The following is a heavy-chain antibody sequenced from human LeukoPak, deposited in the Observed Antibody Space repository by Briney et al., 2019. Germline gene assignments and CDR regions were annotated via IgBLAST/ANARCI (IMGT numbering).Heavy chain of an antibody. J-gene: IGHJ3*02. CDR1: GYTFTSYY. CDR3: AVAYSYGRDTFDI. D-gene: IGHD5-18*01. V-gene: IGHV1-46*01. Sequence: PGASVKVACKASGYTFTSYYIHWVRQAPGQGLEWMGLINPSGGSTSHAQKFRGRVTMTRDTSTSTVYMELRSLRSEDTAVYYCAVAYSYGRDTFDIWGQGTMVTVSS. CDR2: INPSGGST.